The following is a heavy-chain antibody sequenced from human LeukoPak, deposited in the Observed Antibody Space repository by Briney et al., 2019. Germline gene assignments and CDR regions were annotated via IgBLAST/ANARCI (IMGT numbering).Heavy chain of an antibody. Sequence: ASVKVSCKASGYTFTSYDINWVRQATGQGLEWMGWMNPNSGNTGYAQKFQGRVTMTRNTSISTAYMELSSLRSEDTAVYYCAKHLGYCSSTSCYNWFDPWGQGTLVTVSS. D-gene: IGHD2-2*01. CDR2: MNPNSGNT. V-gene: IGHV1-8*01. CDR3: AKHLGYCSSTSCYNWFDP. J-gene: IGHJ5*02. CDR1: GYTFTSYD.